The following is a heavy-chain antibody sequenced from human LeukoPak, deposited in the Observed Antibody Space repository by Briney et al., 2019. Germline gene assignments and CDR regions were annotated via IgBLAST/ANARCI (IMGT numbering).Heavy chain of an antibody. V-gene: IGHV1-2*02. CDR3: ARVLMYYDSSSPPWYFDY. Sequence: ASVKVSCKASGYAFTGYYMHWVRQAPGQGLEWMGWINRNSGGTNYAQKFQGRVTMTRDTSISTAYMELSRLRSDDTAVYYCARVLMYYDSSSPPWYFDYWGQGTLVTVSS. J-gene: IGHJ4*02. D-gene: IGHD3-22*01. CDR1: GYAFTGYY. CDR2: INRNSGGT.